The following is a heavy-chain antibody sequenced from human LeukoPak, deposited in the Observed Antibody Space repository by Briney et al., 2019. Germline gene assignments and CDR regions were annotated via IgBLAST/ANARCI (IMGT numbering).Heavy chain of an antibody. CDR2: IYHSGST. J-gene: IGHJ4*02. Sequence: PSETLSLTCAVSGYSISSGYYWGWIRQPPGKGLEWFGSIYHSGSTYYNPSLKSRVTISVGTSKNQFSLKLSSVTAADTAVYYCARINRQQLVLDYWGQGTLVTVSS. V-gene: IGHV4-38-2*01. CDR3: ARINRQQLVLDY. CDR1: GYSISSGYY. D-gene: IGHD6-13*01.